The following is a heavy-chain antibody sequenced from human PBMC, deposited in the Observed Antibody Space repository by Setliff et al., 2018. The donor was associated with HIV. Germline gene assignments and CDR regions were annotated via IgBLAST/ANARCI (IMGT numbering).Heavy chain of an antibody. V-gene: IGHV3-23*01. J-gene: IGHJ4*02. CDR1: GFTFNSYA. CDR2: ISGSGGST. D-gene: IGHD3-3*01. Sequence: GASVKVSCAVSGFTFNSYAMSWVRQAPGKGLEWVSAISGSGGSTYYADSVKGRFTISRDNSKNTLFLQMNSLRAEDTAVYYCAKDIYDFWSGYSTQSYHFDYWGQGTLVTVSS. CDR3: AKDIYDFWSGYSTQSYHFDY.